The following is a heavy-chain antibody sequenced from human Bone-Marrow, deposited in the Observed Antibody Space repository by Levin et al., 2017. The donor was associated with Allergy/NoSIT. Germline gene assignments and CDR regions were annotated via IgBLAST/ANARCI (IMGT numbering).Heavy chain of an antibody. CDR3: ASVEQDDTTVGFDY. D-gene: IGHD4-23*01. V-gene: IGHV1-69*06. CDR2: IIPIFGTA. J-gene: IGHJ4*02. Sequence: SVKVSCKASGGTFSSYAISWVRQAPGQGLEWMGGIIPIFGTANYAQKFQGRVTITADKSTSTAYMELSSLRSEDPAVYYCASVEQDDTTVGFDYWGQGTLVTVSS. CDR1: GGTFSSYA.